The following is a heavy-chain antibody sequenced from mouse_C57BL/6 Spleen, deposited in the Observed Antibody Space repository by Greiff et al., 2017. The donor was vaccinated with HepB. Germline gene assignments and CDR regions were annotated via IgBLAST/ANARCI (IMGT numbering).Heavy chain of an antibody. CDR2: INPNNGGT. V-gene: IGHV1-26*01. J-gene: IGHJ2*01. CDR1: GYTFTDYY. D-gene: IGHD2-12*01. Sequence: EVQLQQPGPELVKPGASVKISCKASGYTFTDYYMNWVKQSPGKSLEWIGDINPNNGGTSYNQKFKGKATLTVDKSSSTAYMELRSLTSEDSAVYYGAGSFTRGYWGQGTTLTVSS. CDR3: AGSFTRGY.